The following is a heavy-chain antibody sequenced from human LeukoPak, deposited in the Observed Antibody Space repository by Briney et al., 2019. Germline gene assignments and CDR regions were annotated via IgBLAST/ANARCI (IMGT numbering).Heavy chain of an antibody. Sequence: ASVKVSCKVSGYTLTELSMHWVRQAPGKGLEWMGGFDPEEGETIYAQKFRGRVTVTEDTSTDTAYMELSSLRSEDTAVYYCATDRVRRHDKGFLDWLDPWGQGTLVTVSS. V-gene: IGHV1-24*01. CDR2: FDPEEGET. CDR1: GYTLTELS. D-gene: IGHD3-3*01. CDR3: ATDRVRRHDKGFLDWLDP. J-gene: IGHJ5*02.